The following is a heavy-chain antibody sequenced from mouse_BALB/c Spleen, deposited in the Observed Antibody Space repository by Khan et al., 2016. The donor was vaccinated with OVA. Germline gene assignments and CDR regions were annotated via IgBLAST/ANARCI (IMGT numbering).Heavy chain of an antibody. D-gene: IGHD4-1*01. CDR3: ASHLTGSFAY. J-gene: IGHJ3*01. CDR2: ISSGGDYT. CDR1: GFTFSSYG. V-gene: IGHV5-6*01. Sequence: EVELVESGGDLVKPGGSLKLSCAASGFTFSSYGMSWVRQTPDKRLEWVATISSGGDYTYYPDSVKGRFTISRDIAKNTLYLQMSSLKSEDTAMYYCASHLTGSFAYWGQGTLVTVSA.